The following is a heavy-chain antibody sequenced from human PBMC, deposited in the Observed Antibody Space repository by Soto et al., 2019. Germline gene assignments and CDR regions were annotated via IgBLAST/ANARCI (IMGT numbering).Heavy chain of an antibody. D-gene: IGHD3-9*01. V-gene: IGHV4-59*08. J-gene: IGHJ6*03. CDR3: ACSRYAILTGYYSETYYYYYYMDV. CDR2: IYYSGST. Sequence: SETLSLTCTVSGGSVSSYYWSWIRQPPGKGLEWIGYIYYSGSTNYNPSLKSRVTISVDTSKNQFSLKLSSVTAADTAVYYCACSRYAILTGYYSETYYYYYYMDVWGKGTSVTVSS. CDR1: GGSVSSYY.